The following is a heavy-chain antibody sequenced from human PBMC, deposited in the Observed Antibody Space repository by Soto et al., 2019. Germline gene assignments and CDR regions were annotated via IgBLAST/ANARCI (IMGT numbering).Heavy chain of an antibody. V-gene: IGHV5-51*01. CDR2: IYPGDSDT. Sequence: GESLKISCKGSGYSFTSYWIGWVRQMPGKGLEWMGIIYPGDSDTRYSPSFQGQVTISADKSISTDYLQWSSLKASDTAMYDGARQAVSYDILTGYYHVWGQGTLVTVSS. CDR3: ARQAVSYDILTGYYHV. CDR1: GYSFTSYW. J-gene: IGHJ4*02. D-gene: IGHD3-9*01.